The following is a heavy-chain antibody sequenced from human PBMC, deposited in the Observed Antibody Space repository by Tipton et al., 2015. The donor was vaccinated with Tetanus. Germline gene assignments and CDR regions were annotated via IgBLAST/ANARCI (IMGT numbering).Heavy chain of an antibody. J-gene: IGHJ3*02. CDR3: ARRLRDSRDGVILAFDI. CDR1: GGSISSYY. Sequence: TLSLTCTVSGGSISSYYWSWIRQPAGKGLEWIGRIYTSGSTNYNPSLKSRVTMSVDTSKNQFSLKLSSVTAADTAVYYCARRLRDSRDGVILAFDIWGQGTMVTVSS. V-gene: IGHV4-4*07. D-gene: IGHD3-22*01. CDR2: IYTSGST.